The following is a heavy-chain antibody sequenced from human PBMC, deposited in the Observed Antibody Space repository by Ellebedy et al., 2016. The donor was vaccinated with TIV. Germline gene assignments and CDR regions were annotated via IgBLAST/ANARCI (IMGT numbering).Heavy chain of an antibody. CDR1: GFNFGDYW. V-gene: IGHV3-7*01. CDR2: IKQDGSEK. D-gene: IGHD3/OR15-3a*01. J-gene: IGHJ5*02. CDR3: ARGRTSYGP. Sequence: GESLKISCVVSGFNFGDYWVTWVRQASGKRPEWVATIKQDGSEKYYVDSVRGRFTISRDNAKNSMFLQMNSLRAEDTAVYYCARGRTSYGPWGQGTLVIVSS.